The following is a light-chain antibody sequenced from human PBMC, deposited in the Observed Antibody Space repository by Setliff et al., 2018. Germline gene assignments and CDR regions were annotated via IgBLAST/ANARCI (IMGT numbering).Light chain of an antibody. CDR1: SRDVGYYNY. J-gene: IGLJ1*01. CDR2: EVS. V-gene: IGLV2-14*01. CDR3: SSYTSSSTRV. Sequence: SALTQPASVSGSPGQSITISCTGTSRDVGYYNYVSWYQQHPGKAPKLMIYEVSNRPSGVSNRFSGSKSGNTASLTISGLQAEDEADYYCSSYTSSSTRVFGTGTKGTVL.